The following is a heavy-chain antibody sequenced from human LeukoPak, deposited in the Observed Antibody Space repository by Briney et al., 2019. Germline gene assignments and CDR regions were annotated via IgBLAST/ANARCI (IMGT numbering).Heavy chain of an antibody. CDR2: XXXYNGNT. V-gene: IGHV1-18*01. CDR1: GXXFTXCG. D-gene: IGHD3-10*01. Sequence: SXXASGXXFTXCGXXWVRXXPXQXXXXXXXXXXYNGNTNYAQKLQGRVTMTTDTSTSTAYMELRSLRSDDTAVYYCARGRIVLLWFGELFPFDYWGQGTLVTVSS. J-gene: IGHJ4*02. CDR3: ARGRIVLLWFGELFPFDY.